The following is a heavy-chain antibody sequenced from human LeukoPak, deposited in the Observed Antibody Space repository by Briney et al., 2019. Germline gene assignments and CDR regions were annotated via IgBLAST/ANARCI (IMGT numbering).Heavy chain of an antibody. J-gene: IGHJ4*02. Sequence: GRSLRLSCAASGFTFSSYWMNWVRQAPGKGLEWVLYISIGGSTIYYADSVKGRFTISRDNDKNSLYLQMNSLRAEDTAVYYCASTVANDYWGQGTLVTVSS. CDR1: GFTFSSYW. CDR3: ASTVANDY. D-gene: IGHD4-23*01. CDR2: ISIGGSTI. V-gene: IGHV3-48*04.